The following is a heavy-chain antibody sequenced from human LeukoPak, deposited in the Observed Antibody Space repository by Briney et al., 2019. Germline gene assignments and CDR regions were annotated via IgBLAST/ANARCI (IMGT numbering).Heavy chain of an antibody. D-gene: IGHD3-22*01. Sequence: PSETLSLTCTVSGGSISSYYWSWIRQPPGKGLEWIGYIYYSGSTNYNPSLKSRVTISVDTSKNQFSLKLSSVTAADTAVYYCARVRVYYDSSGLDAFDIWGQGTMVTVSS. J-gene: IGHJ3*02. CDR3: ARVRVYYDSSGLDAFDI. V-gene: IGHV4-59*01. CDR1: GGSISSYY. CDR2: IYYSGST.